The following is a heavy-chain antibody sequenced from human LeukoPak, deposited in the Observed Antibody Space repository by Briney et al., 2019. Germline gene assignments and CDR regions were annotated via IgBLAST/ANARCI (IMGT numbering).Heavy chain of an antibody. CDR2: ISYDGSNK. J-gene: IGHJ4*02. D-gene: IGHD3-22*01. CDR3: ASGQNYYDSSGYYTDY. CDR1: GFTFSSYG. V-gene: IGHV3-30*03. Sequence: GGSLRLSCAASGFTFSSYGMHWVCQAPGKGLEWVAVISYDGSNKYYADSVKGRFTISRDNSKNTLYLQMNSLRAEDTAVYYCASGQNYYDSSGYYTDYWGQGTLVTVSS.